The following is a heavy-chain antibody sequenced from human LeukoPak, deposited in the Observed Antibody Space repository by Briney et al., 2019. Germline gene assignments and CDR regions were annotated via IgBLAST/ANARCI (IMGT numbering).Heavy chain of an antibody. CDR2: VHSSGNT. V-gene: IGHV4-59*08. CDR3: ARQSGNYFVDYFDY. CDR1: GSSIGDDY. Sequence: SETLSLTCTVPGSSIGDDYWSWIRQPPGKAPEWVGYVHSSGNTNYNPSLKSRVTITVDTSKNQFSLRLTSVTAADTAVYFCARQSGNYFVDYFDYWGQGTLVTVSS. D-gene: IGHD3-10*02. J-gene: IGHJ4*02.